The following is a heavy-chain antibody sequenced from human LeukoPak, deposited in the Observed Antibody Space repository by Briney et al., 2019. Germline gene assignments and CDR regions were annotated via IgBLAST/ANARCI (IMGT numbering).Heavy chain of an antibody. V-gene: IGHV4-39*01. J-gene: IGHJ4*02. Sequence: PSETLSLTCTVSGDSISGQTYSWGWVRQPPGKGLEWIGYLYYTENTYYNPPLKSRATISVDTSKIQFSLRLSSVTAEDTGIYYCVRYRSGSGRFDDWGQGTLVTVSS. CDR1: GDSISGQTYS. D-gene: IGHD3-16*02. CDR3: VRYRSGSGRFDD. CDR2: LYYTENT.